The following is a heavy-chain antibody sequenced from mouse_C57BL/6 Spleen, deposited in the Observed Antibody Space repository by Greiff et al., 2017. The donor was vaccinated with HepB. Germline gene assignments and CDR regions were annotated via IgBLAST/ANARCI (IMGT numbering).Heavy chain of an antibody. V-gene: IGHV5-9-1*02. Sequence: EVMLVESGEGLVKPGGSLKLSCAASGFTFSSYAMSWVRQTPEKRLAWVAYISSGGDYIYYADTVKGRFTISRDNARNTLYLQMSSLKSEDTAMYYCTRYYGNFYYFDYWGQGTTLTVSS. CDR1: GFTFSSYA. J-gene: IGHJ2*01. CDR2: ISSGGDYI. D-gene: IGHD2-1*01. CDR3: TRYYGNFYYFDY.